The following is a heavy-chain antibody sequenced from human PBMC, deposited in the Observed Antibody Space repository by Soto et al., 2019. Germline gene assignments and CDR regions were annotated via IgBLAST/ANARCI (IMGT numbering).Heavy chain of an antibody. CDR2: INSDGSST. J-gene: IGHJ4*02. V-gene: IGHV3-74*01. CDR1: GFTFSSYW. Sequence: EVQLVESGGGLVQPGGSLRLSCAASGFTFSSYWMHWVRQAPGKGLVWVSRINSDGSSTSYADSVKGRFTISRDNAKNTLYRQMNGLRAENTAVYYCAIRDSYYDSSGYFDYWGQGTLVTVSS. D-gene: IGHD3-22*01. CDR3: AIRDSYYDSSGYFDY.